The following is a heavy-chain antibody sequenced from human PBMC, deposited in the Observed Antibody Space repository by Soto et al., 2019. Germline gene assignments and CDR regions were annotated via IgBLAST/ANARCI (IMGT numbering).Heavy chain of an antibody. D-gene: IGHD3-3*01. J-gene: IGHJ6*02. CDR1: GFAFSTYP. CDR3: AKNGDFWSWGMDV. V-gene: IGHV3-23*01. CDR2: ISSSGDAT. Sequence: GGSLRLSCAASGFAFSTYPMTWVRQAPGKGLEWVSMISSSGDATYYLDSVKGRFTISRDNPRSTLHLQSNSLRAEDAAVYFCAKNGDFWSWGMDVWGQGTTVTV.